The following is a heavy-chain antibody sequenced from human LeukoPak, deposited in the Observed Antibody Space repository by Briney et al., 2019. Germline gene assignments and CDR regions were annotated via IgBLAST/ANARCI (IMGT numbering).Heavy chain of an antibody. J-gene: IGHJ4*02. Sequence: GGSLRLSCAASGFTFNNAWMSWVRQAPGKGLEWVGRIKSKTDGGTTDYAAPVKGRFTISRDDSKNTLYLQMNSLKVEDTAVYYCTRIIKSGSFDYWGQGVLVTVSS. CDR3: TRIIKSGSFDY. CDR1: GFTFNNAW. V-gene: IGHV3-15*01. CDR2: IKSKTDGGTT. D-gene: IGHD1-26*01.